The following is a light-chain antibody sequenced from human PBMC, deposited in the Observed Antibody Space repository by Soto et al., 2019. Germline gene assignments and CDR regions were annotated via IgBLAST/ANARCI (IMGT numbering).Light chain of an antibody. CDR3: AAWDDSLNGVI. V-gene: IGLV1-44*01. Sequence: QSVLTQPPSASGTPGQRITISCSGSNSNIGSNTVHWYQQLPGTAPKLLIYSNSHRPSGVPDRFSGSKSGTSASLAISGLQSEDEADYYCAAWDDSLNGVIFGGRTKLTVL. J-gene: IGLJ2*01. CDR2: SNS. CDR1: NSNIGSNT.